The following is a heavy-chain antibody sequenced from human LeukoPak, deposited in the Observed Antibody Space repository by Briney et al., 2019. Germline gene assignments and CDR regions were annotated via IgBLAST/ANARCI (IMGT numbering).Heavy chain of an antibody. CDR1: GVSVSSNTAA. Sequence: SQTLSLTCAISGVSVSSNTAAWNWIRQPPSRGLEWLGRTYYRSKWYNDYAVSVKSRITINPDTSKNQFSLQLNSVTPEDTAVYYCARVLDVGPTYFDYWGQGTLVTVSS. CDR3: ARVLDVGPTYFDY. V-gene: IGHV6-1*01. CDR2: TYYRSKWYN. D-gene: IGHD1-26*01. J-gene: IGHJ4*02.